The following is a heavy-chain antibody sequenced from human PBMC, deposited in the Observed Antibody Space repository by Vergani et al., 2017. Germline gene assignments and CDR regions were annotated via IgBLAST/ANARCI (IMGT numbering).Heavy chain of an antibody. J-gene: IGHJ4*02. Sequence: QVQLQQWGAGLLKPSETLSLTCAVYGGSFSGYYWSWIRQPPGKGLEWIGEINHSGSTNYNPSHKSRVTISVDTSKNQFSLKPSSVTAAETAVYYCARAIVLAAAGNKFSYYFDYWGQGTLVTVSS. CDR1: GGSFSGYY. V-gene: IGHV4-34*01. CDR3: ARAIVLAAAGNKFSYYFDY. D-gene: IGHD6-13*01. CDR2: INHSGST.